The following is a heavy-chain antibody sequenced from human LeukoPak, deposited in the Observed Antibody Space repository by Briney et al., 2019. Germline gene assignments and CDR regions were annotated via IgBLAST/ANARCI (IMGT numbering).Heavy chain of an antibody. V-gene: IGHV4-34*01. CDR1: GGSFSGYY. J-gene: IGHJ5*02. CDR2: INHSGST. D-gene: IGHD2-15*01. CDR3: ARHGYPNWFDP. Sequence: SETLSLTCAVYGGSFSGYYWSWIRQPPGKGLEWIGEINHSGSTNYNPSLKSRVTISVDTSKNQFSLKLSSVTAADTAVYYCARHGYPNWFDPWGQGTLVTVSS.